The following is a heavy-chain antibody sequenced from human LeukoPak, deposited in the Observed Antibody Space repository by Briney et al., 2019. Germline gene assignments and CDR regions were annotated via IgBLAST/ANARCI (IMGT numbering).Heavy chain of an antibody. Sequence: ASVKVSCKAPGFTFSPNGVSWVRQAPGQGLEWMGWISSFKGHTNYAHKFQGRVTMTTDTSTSTVYMEPMSLRSDDTAVYYCARGPGQQLVYYFDSWGQGTLVTVSS. CDR1: GFTFSPNG. D-gene: IGHD6-13*01. CDR2: ISSFKGHT. J-gene: IGHJ4*02. CDR3: ARGPGQQLVYYFDS. V-gene: IGHV1-18*01.